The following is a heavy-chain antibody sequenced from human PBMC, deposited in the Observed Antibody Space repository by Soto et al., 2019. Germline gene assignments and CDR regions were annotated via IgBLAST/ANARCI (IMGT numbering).Heavy chain of an antibody. CDR1: GGSISSYY. CDR2: IYYSGST. J-gene: IGHJ3*02. V-gene: IGHV4-59*08. CDR3: ARHLYCSGGDPNCDAFDI. Sequence: SETLSLTCTVSGGSISSYYWSWIRQPPGKGLEWIGYIYYSGSTNYNPSLKSRVTISVDTSKNQFSLKLSSVTAADTAVYYCARHLYCSGGDPNCDAFDIWGQGTMVTVSS. D-gene: IGHD2-15*01.